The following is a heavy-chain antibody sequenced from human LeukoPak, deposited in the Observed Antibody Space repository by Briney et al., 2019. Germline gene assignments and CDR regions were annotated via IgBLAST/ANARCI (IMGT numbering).Heavy chain of an antibody. D-gene: IGHD6-19*01. CDR1: GGSFSDNY. Sequence: TETLSLTCAVYGGSFSDNYRSWIRQPPGKGLEWIGEINHSGSTNYNPSLKSRVTMSVDTSKNQFSLKLSSVTAAETAVYYCARMGVAGYFDYWGQGTLVTVSS. CDR2: INHSGST. V-gene: IGHV4-34*01. CDR3: ARMGVAGYFDY. J-gene: IGHJ4*02.